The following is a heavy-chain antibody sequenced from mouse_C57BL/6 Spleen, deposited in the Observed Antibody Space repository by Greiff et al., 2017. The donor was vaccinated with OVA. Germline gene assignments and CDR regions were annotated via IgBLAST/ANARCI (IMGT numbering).Heavy chain of an antibody. CDR3: ARGGYYGNYVGYAMDY. CDR2: IYPSDSET. CDR1: GYTFTSYW. V-gene: IGHV1-61*01. Sequence: VQLQQPGAELVRPGSSVKLSCKASGYTFTSYWMDWVKQRPGQGLEWIGNIYPSDSETHYNQKFKDKATLTVDKSSSTAYMQLSSLTSEDSAVYYCARGGYYGNYVGYAMDYWGQGTSVTVSS. D-gene: IGHD2-1*01. J-gene: IGHJ4*01.